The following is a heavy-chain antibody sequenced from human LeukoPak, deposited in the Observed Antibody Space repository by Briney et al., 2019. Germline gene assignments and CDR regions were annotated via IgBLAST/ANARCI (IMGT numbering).Heavy chain of an antibody. Sequence: PSETLSLTCAVYGGSFSGYYWSWIRQPPGKGLEWIGYIYYSGSTNYNPSLKSRVTISVDTSKNQFSLKLSSVTAADTAVYYCAREMATITGWFDPWGQGTLVTVSS. CDR2: IYYSGST. CDR3: AREMATITGWFDP. D-gene: IGHD5-24*01. CDR1: GGSFSGYY. V-gene: IGHV4-59*01. J-gene: IGHJ5*02.